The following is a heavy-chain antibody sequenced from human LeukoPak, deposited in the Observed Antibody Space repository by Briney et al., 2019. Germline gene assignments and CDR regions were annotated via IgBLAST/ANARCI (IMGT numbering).Heavy chain of an antibody. D-gene: IGHD3-3*01. V-gene: IGHV1-2*02. CDR1: GYTFTGYY. J-gene: IGHJ6*02. CDR2: INPNSGGT. CDR3: AGEILEWLTAYYYYYGMDV. Sequence: ASVKVSCTSSGYTFTGYYMHWVRQAPGQGLEWMGWINPNSGGTNYAQKFQGRVTMTRDTSISTAYMELSRLRSDDTAVYYCAGEILEWLTAYYYYYGMDVWGQGTTVTVSS.